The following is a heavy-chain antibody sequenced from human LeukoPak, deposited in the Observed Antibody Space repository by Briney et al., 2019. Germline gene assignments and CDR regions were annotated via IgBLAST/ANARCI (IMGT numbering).Heavy chain of an antibody. Sequence: GASVKVSCKASGYTFTGYYMHWVRQAPGQGLEWMGWINPNSGGTNYAQKFQGRVTMTRDTSISTAYMELSRLRSDDTAVYYSARDLVAATNNWFDPWGQGTLVTVSS. CDR1: GYTFTGYY. D-gene: IGHD2-15*01. J-gene: IGHJ5*02. V-gene: IGHV1-2*02. CDR3: ARDLVAATNNWFDP. CDR2: INPNSGGT.